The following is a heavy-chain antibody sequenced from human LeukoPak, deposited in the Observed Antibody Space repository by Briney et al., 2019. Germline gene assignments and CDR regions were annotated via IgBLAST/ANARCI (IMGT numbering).Heavy chain of an antibody. CDR1: GYTFTGYY. D-gene: IGHD1-26*01. CDR3: ARDRSGSYLVDY. V-gene: IGHV1-2*02. CDR2: INPNSGGT. J-gene: IGHJ4*02. Sequence: ASVKVSCKASGYTFTGYYMHWVRQAPGQGLEWMGWINPNSGGTNYAQKFQGRVTMTRDTSISTAYMELSRLRSDDTAVYYCARDRSGSYLVDYWGQGTLVTVSS.